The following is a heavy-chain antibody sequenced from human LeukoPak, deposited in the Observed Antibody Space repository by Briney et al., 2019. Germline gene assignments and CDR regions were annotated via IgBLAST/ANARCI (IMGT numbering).Heavy chain of an antibody. CDR2: IKEDGSDT. J-gene: IGHJ4*02. D-gene: IGHD2-2*02. Sequence: GGSLRLSCAASGFRFSGFWMSWVRQAPGKGLEWVANIKEDGSDTYYVDSVKGRFTISRDNAKNSVYLQMSSLRDEDTAVYYCARVTYPWYFDYWGQGTLVTVSS. CDR1: GFRFSGFW. V-gene: IGHV3-7*04. CDR3: ARVTYPWYFDY.